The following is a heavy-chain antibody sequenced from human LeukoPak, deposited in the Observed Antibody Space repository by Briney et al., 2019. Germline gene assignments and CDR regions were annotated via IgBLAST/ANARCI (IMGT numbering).Heavy chain of an antibody. J-gene: IGHJ3*02. V-gene: IGHV4-34*01. Sequence: SETLSLTCAVYGGSFSNYYWSWIRQPPGKGLEWIGEINHSGSTNYNPSLKSRVTISVDMSKEQFSLKLSSVTAADTAVYYCARPLGLDSGFSGSDAFDIWGQGTMVTVSS. D-gene: IGHD2-15*01. CDR1: GGSFSNYY. CDR3: ARPLGLDSGFSGSDAFDI. CDR2: INHSGST.